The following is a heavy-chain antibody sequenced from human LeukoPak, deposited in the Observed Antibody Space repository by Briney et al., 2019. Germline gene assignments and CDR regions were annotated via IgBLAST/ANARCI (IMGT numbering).Heavy chain of an antibody. J-gene: IGHJ5*01. V-gene: IGHV3-74*01. CDR2: INSDGINT. D-gene: IGHD1-7*01. CDR1: GFTFSNYW. Sequence: GGSLRLSCAASGFTFSNYWMHWVRQAPGKGLVWVSRINSDGINTSYADSVKGRFTISRDNAKNTLNLQMNSLRAEDTAVYYCARDRGRTNYGDNNWFDSWGQGTLVTVSS. CDR3: ARDRGRTNYGDNNWFDS.